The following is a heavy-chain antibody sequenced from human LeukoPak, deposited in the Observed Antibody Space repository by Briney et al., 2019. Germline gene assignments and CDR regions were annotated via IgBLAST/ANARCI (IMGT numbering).Heavy chain of an antibody. CDR1: GYTFTGYY. CDR3: ARDLGIVVVPAATYNWFDP. D-gene: IGHD2-2*01. J-gene: IGHJ5*02. CDR2: ISAYNGNT. Sequence: ASVKVSCKASGYTFTGYYMHWVRQAPGQGLEWMGWISAYNGNTNYAQKLQGRVTMTTDTSTSTAYMELRSLRSDDTAVYYCARDLGIVVVPAATYNWFDPWGQGTLVTVSS. V-gene: IGHV1-18*04.